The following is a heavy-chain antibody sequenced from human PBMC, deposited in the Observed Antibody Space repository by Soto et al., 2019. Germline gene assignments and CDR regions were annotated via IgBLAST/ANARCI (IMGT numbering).Heavy chain of an antibody. J-gene: IGHJ6*02. CDR3: ARDLCSTGCYSFAYYYYGMDV. V-gene: IGHV1-69*01. CDR2: IIPIFGTA. CDR1: GGTFSSYA. Sequence: QVQLVQSGAEVKKPGSSVKVSCKASGGTFSSYAISWVRQAPGQGLEWMGGIIPIFGTANYAQKFQGRVTITADESTSTAYMELSSLRSEDTAVYYCARDLCSTGCYSFAYYYYGMDVWGQGTTVTVSS. D-gene: IGHD2-2*01.